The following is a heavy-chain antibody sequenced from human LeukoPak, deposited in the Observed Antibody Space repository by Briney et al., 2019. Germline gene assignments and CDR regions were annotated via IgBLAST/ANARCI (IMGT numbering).Heavy chain of an antibody. CDR2: ISYDGSNK. CDR3: ARGPSIVVVVAATSSIYYGMDV. Sequence: PGRSLRLSCAVSGFTFSSYAMHWVRQAPGKGLEWVAVISYDGSNKYYADSVKGRFTISRDNSKNTLYLQMNSLRAEDTAVYYCARGPSIVVVVAATSSIYYGMDVWGQGTTVTVTS. J-gene: IGHJ6*02. V-gene: IGHV3-30*04. CDR1: GFTFSSYA. D-gene: IGHD2-15*01.